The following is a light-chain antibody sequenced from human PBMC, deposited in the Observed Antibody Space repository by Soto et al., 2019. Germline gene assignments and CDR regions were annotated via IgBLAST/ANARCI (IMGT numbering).Light chain of an antibody. V-gene: IGLV1-40*01. Sequence: QSALTQAPSVSGAPGQRVTISCTGTRSNIGAGYDVHWYQQFPGKAPRLLIYGNIDRPSGVSNRFVGSKSGTSASLAITGLQAEDEADYYCQSYDNNLSGGVFGGGTKVTVL. CDR3: QSYDNNLSGGV. CDR1: RSNIGAGYD. J-gene: IGLJ3*02. CDR2: GNI.